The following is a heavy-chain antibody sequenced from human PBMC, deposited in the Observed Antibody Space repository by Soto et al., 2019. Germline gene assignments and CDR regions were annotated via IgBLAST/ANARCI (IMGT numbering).Heavy chain of an antibody. CDR3: AMLGGWSGGSSGXDV. Sequence: EVQLVESGGGLVQPGGSLRLSCAASGLIFSDYHMDWVRQAPGKGLEWVGRIRRKANSYTTEYAASVKGRFTISRDDSKNSLYLQMNSLKSEDTAVYYCAMLGGWSGGSSGXDVXXXGTXVXXSS. D-gene: IGHD6-19*01. CDR2: IRRKANSYTT. CDR1: GLIFSDYH. J-gene: IGHJ6*04. V-gene: IGHV3-72*01.